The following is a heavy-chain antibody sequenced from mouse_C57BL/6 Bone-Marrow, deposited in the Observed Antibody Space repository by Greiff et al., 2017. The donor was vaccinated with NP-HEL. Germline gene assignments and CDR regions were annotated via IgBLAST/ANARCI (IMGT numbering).Heavy chain of an antibody. J-gene: IGHJ2*01. CDR2: IYPGSGST. Sequence: QVQLQQSGAELVKPGASVKMSCKASGYTFTSYWITWVKQRPGQGLEWIGDIYPGSGSTNYNEKFKSKATLTVDKSSSPAYMQLSSLTSEDSAVYYCARTDLCYFDYWGQGTTLTVSS. CDR3: ARTDLCYFDY. V-gene: IGHV1-55*01. CDR1: GYTFTSYW.